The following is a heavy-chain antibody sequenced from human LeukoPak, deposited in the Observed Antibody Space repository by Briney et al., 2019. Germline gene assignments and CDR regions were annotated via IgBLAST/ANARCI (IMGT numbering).Heavy chain of an antibody. CDR3: AREFEVPAAAPDYYYYYYIDV. D-gene: IGHD2-2*01. V-gene: IGHV3-48*04. Sequence: GGSLRRSCAASGFTFSVYSMNWVRQAPGKGLEWVSYISSSSGTIYYADSVKGRVTISRDNVENSLHLQMNSLRVEDTAVYYCAREFEVPAAAPDYYYYYYIDVWGKGTTVTVSS. CDR1: GFTFSVYS. CDR2: ISSSSGTI. J-gene: IGHJ6*03.